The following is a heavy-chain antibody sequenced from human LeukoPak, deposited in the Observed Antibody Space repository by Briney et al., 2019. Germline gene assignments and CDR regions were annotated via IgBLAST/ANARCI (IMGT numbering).Heavy chain of an antibody. V-gene: IGHV4-4*07. CDR2: ISASGNT. J-gene: IGHJ4*02. CDR3: AREPLAFDY. Sequence: SETLSLTCTVSGGSISSYYWTWIRQPAGKRLEWIGRISASGNTNYNPSLKGRITMSLDTSKNQFSLKLSSVTAADTAMYYCAREPLAFDYWGQGTLVTISS. CDR1: GGSISSYY. D-gene: IGHD3-3*02.